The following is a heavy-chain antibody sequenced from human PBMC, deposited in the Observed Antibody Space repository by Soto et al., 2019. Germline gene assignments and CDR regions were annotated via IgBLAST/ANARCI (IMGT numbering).Heavy chain of an antibody. V-gene: IGHV1-46*03. CDR3: ARGHCSSTSCYYPLDYYYYYMDV. J-gene: IGHJ6*03. Sequence: ASVKVSCKASGYTFTSYYMHWVRQAPGQGLEWMGIINPSGGSTSYAQKFQGRVTMTRDTSTSTVYMELSSLRSEDTAVYYCARGHCSSTSCYYPLDYYYYYMDVWGKGTTVTVSS. D-gene: IGHD2-2*01. CDR2: INPSGGST. CDR1: GYTFTSYY.